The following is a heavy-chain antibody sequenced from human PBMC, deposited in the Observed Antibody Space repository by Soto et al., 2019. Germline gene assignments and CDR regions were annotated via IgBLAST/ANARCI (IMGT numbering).Heavy chain of an antibody. CDR2: INHSGST. J-gene: IGHJ6*02. CDR3: ARAAGTMDV. V-gene: IGHV4-34*01. D-gene: IGHD6-13*01. CDR1: GGSFSDYY. Sequence: QVQLQQWGAGLLKPSETLSLTCAVYGGSFSDYYWSWIRQPPGKGLEWIGEINHSGSTNYNPSLKSRVTISVDTSKNQFSLKLSSVTAADTAVYYCARAAGTMDVWGQETTVTVSS.